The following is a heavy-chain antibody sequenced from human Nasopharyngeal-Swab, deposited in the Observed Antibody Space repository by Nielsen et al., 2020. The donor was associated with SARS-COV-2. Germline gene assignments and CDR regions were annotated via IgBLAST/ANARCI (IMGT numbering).Heavy chain of an antibody. V-gene: IGHV1-18*01. CDR1: GYTFTSYS. Sequence: ASVKVSCKASGYTFTSYSISWVRQAPGQGPEWMGWISAYNGNTNYAHRLQGRVTMTTDTSTSTAYMELRSLRSDDTAVYYCARDRANYFDSGGYPDYWGQGTLVTVSS. D-gene: IGHD3-22*01. CDR3: ARDRANYFDSGGYPDY. J-gene: IGHJ4*02. CDR2: ISAYNGNT.